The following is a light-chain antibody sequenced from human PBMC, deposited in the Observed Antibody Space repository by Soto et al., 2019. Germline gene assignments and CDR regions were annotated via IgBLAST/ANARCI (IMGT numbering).Light chain of an antibody. CDR2: AAS. CDR1: QSIANY. V-gene: IGKV1-39*01. Sequence: DIQMTQSPSSLSASVGDRVTITCRASQSIANYLNWYQQKPGKAPKLLIYAASTLETRVPSRFSGSGSGTDFTLTISSLQPEDFATYYCQQSYNTPRTFGPGTKLDIK. CDR3: QQSYNTPRT. J-gene: IGKJ3*01.